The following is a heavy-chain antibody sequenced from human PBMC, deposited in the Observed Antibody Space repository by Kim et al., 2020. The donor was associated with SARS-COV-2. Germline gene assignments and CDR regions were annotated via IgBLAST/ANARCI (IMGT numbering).Heavy chain of an antibody. CDR3: ARGSRQKYAYSSSWYNWFDP. V-gene: IGHV1-8*01. CDR1: GYTFTSYD. Sequence: ASVKVSCKASGYTFTSYDINWVRQATGQGLEWMGWMNPNSGNTGYAQKFQGRVTMTRNTSISTAYMELSSLRSEDTAVYYCARGSRQKYAYSSSWYNWFDPWGQGTLVTVSS. D-gene: IGHD6-13*01. CDR2: MNPNSGNT. J-gene: IGHJ5*02.